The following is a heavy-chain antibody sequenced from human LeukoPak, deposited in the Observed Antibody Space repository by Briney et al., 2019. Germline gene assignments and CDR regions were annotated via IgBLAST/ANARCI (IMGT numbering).Heavy chain of an antibody. V-gene: IGHV3-21*01. CDR3: ARVLSGCETTRCELDY. D-gene: IGHD1-26*01. Sequence: GGSLRLSCAASGFAFRTYRMNGVRQAPGKVLEWVSSISRSSTYIYYADSVKGRVTISRDNAKNSLYLQMNTLSAEDTAVYYCARVLSGCETTRCELDYWGQGTLVTVSS. CDR2: ISRSSTYI. CDR1: GFAFRTYR. J-gene: IGHJ4*02.